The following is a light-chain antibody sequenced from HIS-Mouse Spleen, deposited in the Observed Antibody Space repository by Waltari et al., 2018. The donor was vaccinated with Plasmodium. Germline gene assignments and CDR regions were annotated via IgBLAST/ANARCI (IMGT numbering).Light chain of an antibody. J-gene: IGKJ3*01. CDR1: QDISNY. CDR3: QQYDNLPPLFT. CDR2: DAS. V-gene: IGKV1-33*01. Sequence: DIQMTPSPSSLSASVGDRVTITCQASQDISNYLNWYQQKPGKAPKLLIYDASNFETGVPSRFSGSGSGTDFTFTISSLQPEDIATYYCQQYDNLPPLFTFGPGTKVAIK.